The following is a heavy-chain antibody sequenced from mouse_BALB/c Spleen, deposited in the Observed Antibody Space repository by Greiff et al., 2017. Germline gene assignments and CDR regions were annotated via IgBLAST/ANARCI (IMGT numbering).Heavy chain of an antibody. CDR1: GFNIKDTY. CDR3: ARSPYYYGSFDY. Sequence: EVKLVESGAELVKPGASVKLSCTASGFNIKDTYMHWVKQRPEQGLEWIGRIDPANGNTKYDPKFQGKATITADTSSNTAYLQLSSLTSEDTAVYYCARSPYYYGSFDYWGQGTTLTVSS. V-gene: IGHV14-3*02. D-gene: IGHD1-1*01. CDR2: IDPANGNT. J-gene: IGHJ2*01.